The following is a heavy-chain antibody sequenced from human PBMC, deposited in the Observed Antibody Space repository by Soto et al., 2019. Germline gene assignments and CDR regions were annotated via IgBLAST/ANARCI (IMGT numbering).Heavy chain of an antibody. Sequence: EVQLVESGGGLVQPGGSLRLSCAGSGFIFSNYWMHWVRQAPGKGLEWVARIDHDGPTVYADSVRGRFTISRDNAENTLYLQMNSLRPEDTAVYYCVRDSHGDYWGQGTLVTVSS. J-gene: IGHJ4*02. CDR2: IDHDGPT. V-gene: IGHV3-74*01. CDR1: GFIFSNYW. CDR3: VRDSHGDY.